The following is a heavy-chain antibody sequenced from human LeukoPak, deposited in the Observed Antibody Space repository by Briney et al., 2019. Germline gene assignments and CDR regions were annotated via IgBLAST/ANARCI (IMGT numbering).Heavy chain of an antibody. D-gene: IGHD3-3*01. J-gene: IGHJ4*02. CDR2: ISAYNGNT. V-gene: IGHV1-18*01. CDR3: ARQSGSPFDY. Sequence: ASVKVSCKASGYTFTSYGISWVRQAPGQGLEWMGWISAYNGNTNYAQKFQGRVTITADKSTSTAYMELSSLRAEDTAVYYCARQSGSPFDYWGQGTLVTVSS. CDR1: GYTFTSYG.